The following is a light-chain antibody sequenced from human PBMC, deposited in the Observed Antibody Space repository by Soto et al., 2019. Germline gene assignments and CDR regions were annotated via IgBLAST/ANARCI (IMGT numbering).Light chain of an antibody. CDR1: QSVSSN. CDR3: QVYGTSSKT. V-gene: IGKV3-15*01. Sequence: EIVMTQSPATLSVSPGERATLSCRASQSVSSNLAWYQQKPGQAPRLLIYGASTRATGIPARFSGSGSGTDFTLTISRLEPEDFAVYFCQVYGTSSKTFGQGTKVDI. J-gene: IGKJ1*01. CDR2: GAS.